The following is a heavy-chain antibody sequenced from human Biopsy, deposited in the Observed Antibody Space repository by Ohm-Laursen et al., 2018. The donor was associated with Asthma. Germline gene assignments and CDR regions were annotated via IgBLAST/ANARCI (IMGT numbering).Heavy chain of an antibody. V-gene: IGHV3-30*18. CDR2: ISYDGNHK. CDR3: AKRRGYSGHDNDY. J-gene: IGHJ4*02. Sequence: SLGLSCSASGFMFRSFGMHWVRQAPGKGLEWAAVISYDGNHKFYEDSVKGRFTISRDNSKNTLYLQMNSLRTEDTAVYYCAKRRGYSGHDNDYWGQGTLVIVSS. CDR1: GFMFRSFG. D-gene: IGHD5-12*01.